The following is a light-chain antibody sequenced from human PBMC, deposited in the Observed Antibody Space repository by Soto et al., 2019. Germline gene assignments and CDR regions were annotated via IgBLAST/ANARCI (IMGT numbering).Light chain of an antibody. J-gene: IGLJ2*01. CDR2: MSN. Sequence: QSVLTQPPSASGTPGQRVTISCSGSNSNIGSGFVYWYQQLPGAAPKLLIYMSNQRPSGVPDRFSGSESGTSASLAISGLRSEGEADYYCAAWDDTLSCVVFGGGTKLTVL. V-gene: IGLV1-47*01. CDR3: AAWDDTLSCVV. CDR1: NSNIGSGF.